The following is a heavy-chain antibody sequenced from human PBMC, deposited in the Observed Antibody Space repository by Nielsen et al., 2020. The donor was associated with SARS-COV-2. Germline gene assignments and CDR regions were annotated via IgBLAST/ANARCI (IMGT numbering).Heavy chain of an antibody. J-gene: IGHJ6*02. CDR3: ARADYGSGSYYYYYGMDV. Sequence: VRQMPGKGLEWVAVISYDGSNKYYADSVKGRFTISRDNSKNTLYLQMNSLRAEDTAVYYCARADYGSGSYYYYYGMDVWGQGTTVTVSS. D-gene: IGHD3-10*01. V-gene: IGHV3-30-3*01. CDR2: ISYDGSNK.